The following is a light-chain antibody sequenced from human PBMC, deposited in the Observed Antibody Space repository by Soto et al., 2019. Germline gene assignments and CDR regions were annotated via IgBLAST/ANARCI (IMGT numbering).Light chain of an antibody. CDR3: QKYNKAPWT. J-gene: IGKJ1*01. CDR2: DAS. CDR1: QDISDF. Sequence: DIQMTQSPSSLSASLGDRVTITCRSSQDISDFLAWYQEKPGNPPKLLIFDASTLQSGVPSRFRGSGGGTDFTLTITSLQPEDVATYYCQKYNKAPWTFGQGTKV. V-gene: IGKV1-27*01.